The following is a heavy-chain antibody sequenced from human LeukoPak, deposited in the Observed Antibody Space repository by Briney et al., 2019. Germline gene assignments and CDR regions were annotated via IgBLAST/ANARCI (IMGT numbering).Heavy chain of an antibody. CDR2: INPNSGGT. V-gene: IGHV1-2*02. CDR3: ARRSNGIRAFDI. D-gene: IGHD6-13*01. CDR1: GYTFTGYY. Sequence: ASVKVSCKASGYTFTGYYMHWVRQAPGQGLEWMGWINPNSGGTNYAQKFQGRVTMTRDTSISTAYMELSRLRSDDTAVYYCARRSNGIRAFDIWGQGTMVTVSS. J-gene: IGHJ3*02.